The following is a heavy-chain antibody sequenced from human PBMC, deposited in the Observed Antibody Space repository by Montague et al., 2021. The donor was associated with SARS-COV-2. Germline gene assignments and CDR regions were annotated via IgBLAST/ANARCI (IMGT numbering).Heavy chain of an antibody. CDR2: ISWDDDN. J-gene: IGHJ5*02. CDR3: AHSYYYGDCNPSWLDP. Sequence: PALVKPTQTLTLTCTFSGFSLSTSGAGVGWIRQPPGKALEWLPPISWDDDNRYTPSLKSRLTITKDTSKNQVALTMTNMDPVDTATYYCAHSYYYGDCNPSWLDPWGQGTLVTASS. D-gene: IGHD4-17*01. CDR1: GFSLSTSGAG. V-gene: IGHV2-5*02.